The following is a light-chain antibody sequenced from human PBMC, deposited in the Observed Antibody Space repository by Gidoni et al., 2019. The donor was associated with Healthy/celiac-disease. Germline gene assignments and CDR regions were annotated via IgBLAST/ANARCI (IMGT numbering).Light chain of an antibody. CDR3: QQSYSTSFT. CDR1: QSISSY. Sequence: DIQLTRSPTSLSASVGDRVTITCRASQSISSYLNWYQQKPGKAPKLLIYAASSLQSGVPSRFRGSGAGTDFPLTISRLQPEDFATYFCQQSYSTSFTFGQGTRLEIK. V-gene: IGKV1-39*01. CDR2: AAS. J-gene: IGKJ5*01.